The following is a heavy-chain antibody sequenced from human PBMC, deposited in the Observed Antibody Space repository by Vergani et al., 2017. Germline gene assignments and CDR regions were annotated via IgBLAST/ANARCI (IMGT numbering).Heavy chain of an antibody. V-gene: IGHV1-2*02. D-gene: IGHD3-9*01. CDR2: INPNSGGT. CDR1: GYTFTGYY. Sequence: QVQLVQSGAEVKKPGASVKVSCKASGYTFTGYYMHWVRQAPGQGLEWMGWINPNSGGTNYAQKFQGRVTMTRDTSISTAYMGLSRLRSDDTAVYYCARDLXILTGYTEQEGNPRFDYWGQGTLVTVSS. J-gene: IGHJ4*02. CDR3: ARDLXILTGYTEQEGNPRFDY.